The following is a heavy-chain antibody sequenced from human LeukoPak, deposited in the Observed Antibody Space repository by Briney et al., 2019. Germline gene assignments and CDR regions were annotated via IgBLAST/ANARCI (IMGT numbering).Heavy chain of an antibody. CDR2: ISWNSGTI. D-gene: IGHD4-17*01. CDR1: GVTLSNYA. Sequence: PGGSLRLSCVASGVTLSNYAMSWARQAPGKGLEWVSGISWNSGTIDYADSVKGRFTISRDNAKNSLYLQMNSLRVEDTALYYCAKAETTVTTTDYWGQGTLVTVSS. CDR3: AKAETTVTTTDY. V-gene: IGHV3-9*01. J-gene: IGHJ4*02.